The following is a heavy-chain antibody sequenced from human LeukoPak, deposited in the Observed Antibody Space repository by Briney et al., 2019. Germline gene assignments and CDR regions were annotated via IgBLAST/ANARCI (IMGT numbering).Heavy chain of an antibody. CDR2: IIPTLGTA. CDR1: GGTFSSYA. Sequence: GASVKVSCKASGGTFSSYAISWVRQAPGRGLEWMGGIIPTLGTANYAQKFQGTVTITTDESTSTAYMELSSLRSEDTAVYYCARDQRTVYDAFDIWGQGTMVTVSS. D-gene: IGHD1/OR15-1a*01. CDR3: ARDQRTVYDAFDI. V-gene: IGHV1-69*05. J-gene: IGHJ3*02.